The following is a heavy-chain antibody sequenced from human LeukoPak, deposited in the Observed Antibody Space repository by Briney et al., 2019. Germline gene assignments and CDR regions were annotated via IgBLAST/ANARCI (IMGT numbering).Heavy chain of an antibody. V-gene: IGHV4-59*01. J-gene: IGHJ4*02. Sequence: SETLSLTCTVSGGSISSYYWSWIRQPPGKGLEWIGCIYYSGSTNYNPSLKSRVTISVDTSKNQFSLKLSSVTAADTAVYYCARGLAAAANFDYWGQGTLVTVSS. D-gene: IGHD6-13*01. CDR3: ARGLAAAANFDY. CDR2: IYYSGST. CDR1: GGSISSYY.